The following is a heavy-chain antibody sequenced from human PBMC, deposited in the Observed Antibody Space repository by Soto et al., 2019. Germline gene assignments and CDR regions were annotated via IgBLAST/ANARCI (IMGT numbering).Heavy chain of an antibody. D-gene: IGHD6-13*01. V-gene: IGHV1-8*01. Sequence: GASVKVSCKASGYTFTSYDINWVRQATGQGLEWMGWMNPNSGNTGYARKFQGRVTMTRNTSISTAYMELSSLRSEDTAVYYCARGRKHSSSWYLVQHWGQGTLVTVSS. CDR3: ARGRKHSSSWYLVQH. J-gene: IGHJ1*01. CDR1: GYTFTSYD. CDR2: MNPNSGNT.